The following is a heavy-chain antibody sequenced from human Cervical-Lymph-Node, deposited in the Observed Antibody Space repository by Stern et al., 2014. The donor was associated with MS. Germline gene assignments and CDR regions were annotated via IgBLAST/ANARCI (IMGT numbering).Heavy chain of an antibody. Sequence: EMQLVESGGGLVKPGGSLRLSCAASGFTFSSYSMNWVRPAPGKGLEWVSSISSSSRYIYYADSVKGRFTISRDNAKNSLYLQMNSLRAEDTAVYYCARDREWYCSSTSCYGYYYYYGMDVWGQGTTVTVSS. CDR1: GFTFSSYS. CDR3: ARDREWYCSSTSCYGYYYYYGMDV. J-gene: IGHJ6*02. V-gene: IGHV3-21*01. CDR2: ISSSSRYI. D-gene: IGHD2-2*01.